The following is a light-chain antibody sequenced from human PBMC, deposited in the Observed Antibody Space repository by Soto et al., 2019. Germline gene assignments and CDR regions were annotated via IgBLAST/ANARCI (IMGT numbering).Light chain of an antibody. Sequence: QSVLTQPPSASGTPGQRVTISCSGSSSNIGRNSVNWYQQLPGAAPKRLIYSNNQRPSGVPDRFSGSKSGASASLAISGLRSDDEADYYCATWDDSLKGVIFGGGTKLTVL. CDR2: SNN. V-gene: IGLV1-44*01. J-gene: IGLJ2*01. CDR3: ATWDDSLKGVI. CDR1: SSNIGRNS.